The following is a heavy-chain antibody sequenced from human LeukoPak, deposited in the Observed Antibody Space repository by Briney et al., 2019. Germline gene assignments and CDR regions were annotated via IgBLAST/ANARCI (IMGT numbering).Heavy chain of an antibody. Sequence: PGGSLRLSCAASGFTVISYYMSWVRQAPGKGLEWVSIIYRGGSTHYADSVKGRFTISRDNSKNTVYLQMNSLRAEDTAVYYCARGLNTYDSSGFYLFWGQGTLVTVSS. CDR2: IYRGGST. V-gene: IGHV3-53*01. CDR3: ARGLNTYDSSGFYLF. D-gene: IGHD3-22*01. CDR1: GFTVISYY. J-gene: IGHJ4*02.